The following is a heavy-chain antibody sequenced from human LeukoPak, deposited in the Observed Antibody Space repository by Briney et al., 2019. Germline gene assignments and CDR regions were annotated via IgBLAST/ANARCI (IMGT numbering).Heavy chain of an antibody. CDR2: LSGSGDKT. Sequence: PGGSLRLSCAASGFTFSNYAMNWVRQAPGKGLEWVSALSGSGDKTYYADSVKGRFTISRDNSRNTLYLQMNSLRAEDTAVYFCEASRGHYYFDHWGQGTLVSVSS. J-gene: IGHJ4*02. V-gene: IGHV3-23*01. CDR3: EASRGHYYFDH. D-gene: IGHD3-10*01. CDR1: GFTFSNYA.